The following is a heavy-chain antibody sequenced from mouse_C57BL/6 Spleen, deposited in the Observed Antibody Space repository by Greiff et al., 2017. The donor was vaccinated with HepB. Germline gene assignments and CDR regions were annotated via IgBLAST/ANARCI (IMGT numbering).Heavy chain of an antibody. J-gene: IGHJ3*01. V-gene: IGHV5-17*01. CDR2: ISSGSSTI. Sequence: EVKLMESGGGLVKPGGSLKLSCAASGFTFSDYGMHWVRQAPEKGLEWVAYISSGSSTIYYADTVKGRFTISRDNAKNTLFLQMTSLRSEDTAMYYCARTDVGWFAYWGQGTLVTVSA. D-gene: IGHD3-1*01. CDR1: GFTFSDYG. CDR3: ARTDVGWFAY.